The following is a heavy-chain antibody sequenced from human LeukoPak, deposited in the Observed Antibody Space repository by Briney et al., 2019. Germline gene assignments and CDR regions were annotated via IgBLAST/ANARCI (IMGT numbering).Heavy chain of an antibody. CDR2: IYSDNT. Sequence: GGSLRLSCTVSGFTVSSNSMSWVRQAPGKGLEWVSFIYSDNTHYSDSVKGRFTISRDNSKNTVYLQMNSLSAEDTAVYYCAKNGDRGAYCSGGTCYPYYYYYMDVWGKGTTVTISS. D-gene: IGHD2-15*01. V-gene: IGHV3-53*01. CDR3: AKNGDRGAYCSGGTCYPYYYYYMDV. CDR1: GFTVSSNS. J-gene: IGHJ6*03.